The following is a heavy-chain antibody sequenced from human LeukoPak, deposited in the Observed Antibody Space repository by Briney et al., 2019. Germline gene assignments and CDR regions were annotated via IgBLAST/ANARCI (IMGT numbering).Heavy chain of an antibody. CDR2: ISGSGGST. V-gene: IGHV3-23*01. J-gene: IGHJ3*02. Sequence: PGGSLRLSCAASGFTFSSYAMSWVRQAPGKGLEWVSAISGSGGSTYYADSVKGRFTISRDNSKNTLYLQMNSLRAEDTAVYYCARSIVGAMFPRHDAFDIWGQGTMVTVSS. CDR1: GFTFSSYA. D-gene: IGHD1-26*01. CDR3: ARSIVGAMFPRHDAFDI.